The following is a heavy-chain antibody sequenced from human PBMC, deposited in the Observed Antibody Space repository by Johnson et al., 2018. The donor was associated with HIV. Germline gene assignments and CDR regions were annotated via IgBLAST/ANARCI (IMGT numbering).Heavy chain of an antibody. J-gene: IGHJ3*02. Sequence: QMMLVESGGGLVKPGGSLILSCAASGFTFSDYYMTWIRQAPGKGLEWLSFLSSSGDILRYSDSVQGRFTISRDNAKNSLILQMNSLRDEDTAVYYCARRTVTALFDIWGQGTLVTVSS. CDR2: LSSSGDIL. CDR3: ARRTVTALFDI. V-gene: IGHV3-11*04. D-gene: IGHD4-17*01. CDR1: GFTFSDYY.